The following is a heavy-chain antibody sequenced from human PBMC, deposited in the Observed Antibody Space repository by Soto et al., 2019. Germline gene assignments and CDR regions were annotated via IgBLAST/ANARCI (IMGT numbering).Heavy chain of an antibody. CDR1: GGSISSYY. CDR3: ARDVSVGYCSGGSTNDCHYFDY. Sequence: ETLSLTCTVSGGSISSYYWSWIRPPPGKGLEWIGYIYYSGSTNYNPSLKSRVTISVDTSKNQFSLKLSSVTAADKAVYYCARDVSVGYCSGGSTNDCHYFDYWGQGTLVTVSS. D-gene: IGHD2-15*01. J-gene: IGHJ4*02. CDR2: IYYSGST. V-gene: IGHV4-59*01.